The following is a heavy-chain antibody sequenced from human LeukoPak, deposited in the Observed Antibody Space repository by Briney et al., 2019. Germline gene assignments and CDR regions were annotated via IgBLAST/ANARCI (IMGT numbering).Heavy chain of an antibody. D-gene: IGHD6-13*01. CDR2: IYTSGST. V-gene: IGHV4-4*07. J-gene: IGHJ5*02. CDR3: ARDSAGSSWESNWFDP. Sequence: SETLSLTCTVSGGSISSYYWSWIRQPAGKGLEWIGCIYTSGSTNYNPSLKSRVTMSVDTSKNQFSLKLSSVTAADTAVYYCARDSAGSSWESNWFDPWGQGTLVTVSS. CDR1: GGSISSYY.